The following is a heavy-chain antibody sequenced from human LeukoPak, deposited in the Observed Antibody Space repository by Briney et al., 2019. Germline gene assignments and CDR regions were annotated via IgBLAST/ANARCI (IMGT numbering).Heavy chain of an antibody. CDR2: IYHSGSS. CDR1: GYSISSGYY. J-gene: IGHJ5*02. V-gene: IGHV4-38-2*02. D-gene: IGHD5-12*01. Sequence: SETLSLTCTVSGYSISSGYYWGWIRQPPGKGLEWIGSIYHSGSSYYNPSLKSRVTISVDTSKNQFSLKLSSVAAADTAVYYCARVCLSGYYWFDPWGQGTLVTVSS. CDR3: ARVCLSGYYWFDP.